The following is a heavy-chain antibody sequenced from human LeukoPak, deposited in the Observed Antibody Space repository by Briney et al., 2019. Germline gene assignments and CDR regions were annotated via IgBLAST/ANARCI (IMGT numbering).Heavy chain of an antibody. CDR1: GFTFSSYA. V-gene: IGHV3-23*01. CDR3: ATKTSYGDRYFDY. CDR2: ISPTTGTT. Sequence: GGSLRLSCAASGFTFSSYAMSWIRQAPGKGLEWLSAISPTTGTTFYADSVKGRFTISRGNSKNTLYLQMNSLRAGDTAIYYCATKTSYGDRYFDYWGQGTLVTVSS. J-gene: IGHJ4*02. D-gene: IGHD4-17*01.